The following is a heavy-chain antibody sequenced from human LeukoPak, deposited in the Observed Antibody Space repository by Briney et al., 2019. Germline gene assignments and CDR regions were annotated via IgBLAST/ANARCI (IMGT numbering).Heavy chain of an antibody. CDR3: ATDDLTNRYYYGP. V-gene: IGHV3-23*01. CDR1: GFTFISYA. J-gene: IGHJ4*02. Sequence: GGSLRLSCAASGFTFISYAMSWVRQAPGKGLEWVSAISGSGGSTYYADSVKGRFTISRDNSKNTLYLQMNSLRAEDTAVYYCATDDLTNRYYYGPWGQATLVTVSS. CDR2: ISGSGGST. D-gene: IGHD3-10*01.